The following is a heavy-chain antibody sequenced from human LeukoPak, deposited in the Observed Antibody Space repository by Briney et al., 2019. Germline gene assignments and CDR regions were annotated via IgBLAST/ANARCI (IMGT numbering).Heavy chain of an antibody. CDR1: GGSISSYY. Sequence: ASETLSLTCTVSGGSISSYYWSWIRQPPGRGLEWIGYIYYSGSTNYNPSLKSRVTISVDTSKNQFSLKLSSVTAADTAVYYCARRVPAAMRGHYYYYGMDVWGQGTTVTVSS. J-gene: IGHJ6*02. D-gene: IGHD2-2*01. V-gene: IGHV4-59*08. CDR3: ARRVPAAMRGHYYYYGMDV. CDR2: IYYSGST.